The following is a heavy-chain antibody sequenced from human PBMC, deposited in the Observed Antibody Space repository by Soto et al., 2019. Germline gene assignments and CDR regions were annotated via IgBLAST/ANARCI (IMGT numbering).Heavy chain of an antibody. CDR2: ISSSSSTI. Sequence: GGSLRLSCAASGFTFSSYSMNWVRQAPGKGLEWVSYISSSSSTICYADSVKGRFTISRDNAKNSLYLQMNSLRAEDTALYYCARALDVGYELLAFDYWGQGTLVTVSS. D-gene: IGHD2-2*01. J-gene: IGHJ4*02. CDR1: GFTFSSYS. V-gene: IGHV3-48*01. CDR3: ARALDVGYELLAFDY.